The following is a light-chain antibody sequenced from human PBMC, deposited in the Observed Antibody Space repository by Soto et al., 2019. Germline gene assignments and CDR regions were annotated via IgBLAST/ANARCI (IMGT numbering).Light chain of an antibody. CDR2: DVS. CDR1: SSDVGGYNF. Sequence: QSALTQPASVSGSPGQSITISCTGTSSDVGGYNFVSWYQQYPGKAPQLMIYDVSHRPSGVSNRFSGSKSGNTASLTISGLQAEDEADYYCNSYTRTSTLVFGGGTKLTVL. CDR3: NSYTRTSTLV. V-gene: IGLV2-14*03. J-gene: IGLJ2*01.